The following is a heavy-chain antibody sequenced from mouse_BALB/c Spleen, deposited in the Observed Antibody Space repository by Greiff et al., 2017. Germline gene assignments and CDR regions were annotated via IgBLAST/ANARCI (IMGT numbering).Heavy chain of an antibody. Sequence: QVQLQQSGPGLVAPSQSLSITCTVSGFSLTGYGVNWVRQPPGKGLEWLGMIWGDGSTDYNSALKSRLSISKDNSKSQVFLKMNSLQTDDTARYYCARVGSSYDYFDYWGQGTTLTVSS. CDR2: IWGDGST. CDR1: GFSLTGYG. V-gene: IGHV2-6-7*01. J-gene: IGHJ2*01. D-gene: IGHD1-1*01. CDR3: ARVGSSYDYFDY.